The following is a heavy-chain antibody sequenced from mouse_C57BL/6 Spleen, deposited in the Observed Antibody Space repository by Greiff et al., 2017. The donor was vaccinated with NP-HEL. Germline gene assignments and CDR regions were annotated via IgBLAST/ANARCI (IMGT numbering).Heavy chain of an antibody. CDR1: GFTFSDYY. V-gene: IGHV5-16*01. D-gene: IGHD1-1*01. CDR3: AREDYYGSSDY. Sequence: EVKLVESEGGLVPPGSSMPLSCTASGFTFSDYYMAWVRQVPEKGLEWVANINYDGSSTYYLDSLKSRFIISRDNAKNILYLQMSSLKSEETATYYCAREDYYGSSDYWGQGTTLTVSS. J-gene: IGHJ2*01. CDR2: INYDGSST.